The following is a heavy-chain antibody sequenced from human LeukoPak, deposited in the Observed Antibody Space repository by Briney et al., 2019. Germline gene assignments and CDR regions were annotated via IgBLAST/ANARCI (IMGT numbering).Heavy chain of an antibody. D-gene: IGHD4-11*01. CDR3: ARALRRPLQYYFDY. CDR2: IKQDGSEK. V-gene: IGHV3-7*01. J-gene: IGHJ4*02. CDR1: GFTFSSYW. Sequence: GGSLRLSCAASGFTFSSYWMSWVRQAPGKGLEWVANIKQDGSEKYYVDSVKGRFTISRDNAKNSLYPQMNSLRAEDTAVYYCARALRRPLQYYFDYWGQGTLVTVSS.